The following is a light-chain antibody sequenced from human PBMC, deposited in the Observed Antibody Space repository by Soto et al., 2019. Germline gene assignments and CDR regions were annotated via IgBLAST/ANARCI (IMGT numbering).Light chain of an antibody. J-gene: IGKJ1*01. Sequence: EIVLTQSPGTLSLSPGEGATLSCRASQSVSSTYIAWYQQKPGQAPGLLIYATSTRATGIPDRFRGSGSGTDFTLTVSRLEPEDFAVYFCQQYSVSPRTFGQGTRVEIK. CDR2: ATS. V-gene: IGKV3-20*01. CDR3: QQYSVSPRT. CDR1: QSVSSTY.